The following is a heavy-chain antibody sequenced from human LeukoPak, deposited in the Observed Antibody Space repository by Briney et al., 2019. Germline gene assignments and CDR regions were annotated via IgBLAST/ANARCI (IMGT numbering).Heavy chain of an antibody. J-gene: IGHJ2*01. CDR3: ARHPSGRYYWYFDL. D-gene: IGHD1-26*01. Sequence: PSETLSLTCTVSGGSISSYYWSWIRQPPAKGLEWIGYIFYSGSTNYNPSLKSRVTISVDTSKNQFSLKLSSVTAADTAVYYCARHPSGRYYWYFDLWGRGTLVTVSS. V-gene: IGHV4-59*08. CDR2: IFYSGST. CDR1: GGSISSYY.